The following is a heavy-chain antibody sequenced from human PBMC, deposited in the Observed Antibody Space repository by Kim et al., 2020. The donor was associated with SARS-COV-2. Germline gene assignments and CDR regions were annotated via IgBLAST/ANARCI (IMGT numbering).Heavy chain of an antibody. CDR3: GRDYSD. Sequence: GGSLRLSCAASGFTFSSYWMSWVRQAPGKGLEWVANIKEDGSGKYGVDSVKGRFTISRDNAKNSLYLEMNSLRAEDTAVYYCGRDYSDWGQGTLVTVSS. CDR2: IKEDGSGK. CDR1: GFTFSSYW. V-gene: IGHV3-7*01. J-gene: IGHJ4*02. D-gene: IGHD6-13*01.